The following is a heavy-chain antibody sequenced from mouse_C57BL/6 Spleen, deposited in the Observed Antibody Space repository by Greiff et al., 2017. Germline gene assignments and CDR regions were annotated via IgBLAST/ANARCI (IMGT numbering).Heavy chain of an antibody. CDR3: TTEDGTPWFAY. D-gene: IGHD2-1*01. CDR2: IDPEDGDT. CDR1: GFNIKDYY. J-gene: IGHJ3*01. Sequence: EVQLQQSGAELVRPGASVKLSCTASGFNIKDYYMHWVKQRPEQGLEWIGRIDPEDGDTEYAPKFQGKATMTADTSSNTAYLQLSSLTSEDTAVXYCTTEDGTPWFAYWGQGTLVTVSA. V-gene: IGHV14-1*01.